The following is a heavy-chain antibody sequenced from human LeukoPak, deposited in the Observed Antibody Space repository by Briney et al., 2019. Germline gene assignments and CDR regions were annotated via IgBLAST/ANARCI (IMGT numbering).Heavy chain of an antibody. D-gene: IGHD1-26*01. CDR1: GFTLNTHYG. CDR3: AKDPGGSYDY. Sequence: GGSLRLSCAASGFTLNTHYGMSWIRQAPGKGLEWVSTITASGDFTNYADSVKGRFTISRDISKNTLYLLMNSLRVEDTAVYYCAKDPGGSYDYWGQGTLVTVSS. V-gene: IGHV3-23*01. J-gene: IGHJ4*02. CDR2: ITASGDFT.